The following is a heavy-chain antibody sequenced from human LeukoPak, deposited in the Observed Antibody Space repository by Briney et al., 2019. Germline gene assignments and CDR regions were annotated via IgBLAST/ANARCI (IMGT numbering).Heavy chain of an antibody. Sequence: SVKVSCKASGGTFSSYAISWVRQAPGQGLEWMGGIIPIFGTANYAQKFQGRVTITADESTSTAYMELSSLRSEDTAVYYCARAYGGNFPFDYWGQGTLVTVSS. CDR3: ARAYGGNFPFDY. V-gene: IGHV1-69*01. CDR2: IIPIFGTA. J-gene: IGHJ4*02. D-gene: IGHD4-23*01. CDR1: GGTFSSYA.